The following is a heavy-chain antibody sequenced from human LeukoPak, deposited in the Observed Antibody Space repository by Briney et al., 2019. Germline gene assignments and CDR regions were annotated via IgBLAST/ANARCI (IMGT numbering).Heavy chain of an antibody. CDR3: ASQSGDGDDFWSGYTYYYMDV. V-gene: IGHV1-69*04. J-gene: IGHJ6*03. CDR1: GGTFSSYA. D-gene: IGHD3-3*01. CDR2: IIPILGIA. Sequence: SVKVSCKASGGTFSSYAISWVRQAPGQGLEWMGRIIPILGIANYAQKFQGRVTITADKSTSTAYMELRSLRSDDTAVYYCASQSGDGDDFWSGYTYYYMDVWGKGTTVTVSS.